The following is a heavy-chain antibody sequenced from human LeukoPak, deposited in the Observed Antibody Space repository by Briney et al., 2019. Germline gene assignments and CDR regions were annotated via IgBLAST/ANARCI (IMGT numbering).Heavy chain of an antibody. V-gene: IGHV3-48*03. CDR2: ISSSGTTI. D-gene: IGHD2-2*01. Sequence: GGSLRLSCAASGFTFSIYEMNWVRQAPGKGLEWVSYISSSGTTIYYADSVKGRFTISRDNAKNSLYLQMNSLRAEDTAVYYCARDSEPYCSSASCYERGFDYWGQGTLVTVSS. CDR1: GFTFSIYE. CDR3: ARDSEPYCSSASCYERGFDY. J-gene: IGHJ4*02.